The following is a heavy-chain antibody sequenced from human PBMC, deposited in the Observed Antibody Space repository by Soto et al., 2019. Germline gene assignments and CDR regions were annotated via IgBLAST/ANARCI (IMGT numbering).Heavy chain of an antibody. J-gene: IGHJ4*02. V-gene: IGHV4-59*08. D-gene: IGHD2-8*01. CDR2: IYYGGSA. CDR3: SRGGHCTDGVCSALDY. Sequence: QVQLQQSGPGLVKPSETLSLTCTVSGVSISTYYWSWIRQPPGKGLEWIGYIYYGGSANYNPSLESRVTISLDRSKKQFSLRLNSVTAADTAVYYCSRGGHCTDGVCSALDYWGQGTLVTVSS. CDR1: GVSISTYY.